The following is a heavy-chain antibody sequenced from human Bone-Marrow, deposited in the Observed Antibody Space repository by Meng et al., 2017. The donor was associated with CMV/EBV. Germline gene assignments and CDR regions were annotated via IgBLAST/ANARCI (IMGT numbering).Heavy chain of an antibody. Sequence: SETLSPPCNVPGDSIRSRDYYWSWIRQSPGKGLEWIGYIHYSGSTYYTPSLKSRASISVDTSKDQFYLKLNSVTAAETAVYYCARGGVWFGELAYWGQGAPVTVSS. CDR1: GDSIRSRDYY. J-gene: IGHJ4*02. CDR2: IHYSGST. D-gene: IGHD3-10*01. CDR3: ARGGVWFGELAY. V-gene: IGHV4-30-4*08.